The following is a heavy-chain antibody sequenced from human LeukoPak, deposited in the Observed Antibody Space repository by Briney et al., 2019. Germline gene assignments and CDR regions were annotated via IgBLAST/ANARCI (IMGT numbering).Heavy chain of an antibody. V-gene: IGHV3-30*04. J-gene: IGHJ4*02. Sequence: GGSLRLSCAASGFTFSSYAMHWVRQAPGKGPEWVALISYDGSNEYFADSVKGRFTISRDNSKNTLYLQMNSLKTEDTAVYYCTTDGVGVEGATYDNWGQGTLVSVSS. CDR3: TTDGVGVEGATYDN. CDR1: GFTFSSYA. D-gene: IGHD1-26*01. CDR2: ISYDGSNE.